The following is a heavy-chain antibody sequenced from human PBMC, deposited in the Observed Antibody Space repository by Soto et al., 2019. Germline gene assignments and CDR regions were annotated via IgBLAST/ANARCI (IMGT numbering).Heavy chain of an antibody. D-gene: IGHD6-13*01. J-gene: IGHJ4*02. Sequence: ASVKVSCKASGYTFTSYGISWVRQAAGQGLEGMGWISAYNGNTNYAQKLQGRVTMTTDTSTSTAYMELRSLRSDDTAVYYCGTIPSEGSSWTPIEYWGQGTLETVSS. V-gene: IGHV1-18*01. CDR3: GTIPSEGSSWTPIEY. CDR1: GYTFTSYG. CDR2: ISAYNGNT.